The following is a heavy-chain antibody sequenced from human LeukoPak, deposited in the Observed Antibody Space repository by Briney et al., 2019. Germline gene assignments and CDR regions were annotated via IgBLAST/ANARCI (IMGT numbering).Heavy chain of an antibody. CDR1: GYTFTNYY. D-gene: IGHD3-10*01. V-gene: IGHV1-18*04. J-gene: IGHJ6*03. Sequence: ASVKVSCKASGYTFTNYYMHWVRQAPGQGLEWMGWISAYNGNTNYAQKLQGRVTMTTDTSTSTAYMELRSLRSDDTAVYYCARDSSGSGSLYYYYYMDAWGKGTTVTVSS. CDR3: ARDSSGSGSLYYYYYMDA. CDR2: ISAYNGNT.